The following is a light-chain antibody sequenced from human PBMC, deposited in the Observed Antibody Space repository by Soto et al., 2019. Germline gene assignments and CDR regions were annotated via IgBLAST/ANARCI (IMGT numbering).Light chain of an antibody. V-gene: IGKV3-20*01. CDR2: GAS. CDR1: QGVSSSD. J-gene: IGKJ4*01. CDR3: QHYRPS. Sequence: IGLTQSPGTLSLSPGERATLSCSASQGVSSSDLAWYQQKPGQPTRLLIYGASSMATGIPDRFSGSGPETDFTLTITRLEPEDFAVYYCQHYRPSVGGGPKVEIK.